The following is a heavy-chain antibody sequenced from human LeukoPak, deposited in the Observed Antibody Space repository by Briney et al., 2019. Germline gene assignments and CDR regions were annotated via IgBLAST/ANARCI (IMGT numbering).Heavy chain of an antibody. D-gene: IGHD1-7*01. CDR1: GFTFSSYA. V-gene: IGHV4-34*01. Sequence: GSLRLSCAASGFTFSSYAMSWVRQPPGKGLEWIGEINHSGSTNYNPSLKSRVTISVDTSKNQFSLKLSSVTAADTAVYYCARGRRNWNYGADYWGQGTLVTVSS. J-gene: IGHJ4*02. CDR3: ARGRRNWNYGADY. CDR2: INHSGST.